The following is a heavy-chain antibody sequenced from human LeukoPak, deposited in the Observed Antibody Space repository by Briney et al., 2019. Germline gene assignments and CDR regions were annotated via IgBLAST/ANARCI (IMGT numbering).Heavy chain of an antibody. V-gene: IGHV3-7*01. J-gene: IGHJ2*01. D-gene: IGHD4-17*01. CDR3: ARGGNHGDYWYFDL. Sequence: GGSLRLSCAASEFTFSNFWMSWVRQAPGKGPEWVANIKQDGSEKYYVDSVKGRFTISRDNAETSLHLQMNSLRAEDTAVYYCARGGNHGDYWYFDLWGRGTLVTVSS. CDR1: EFTFSNFW. CDR2: IKQDGSEK.